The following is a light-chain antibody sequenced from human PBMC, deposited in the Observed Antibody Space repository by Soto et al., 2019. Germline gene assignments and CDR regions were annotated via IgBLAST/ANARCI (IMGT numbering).Light chain of an antibody. CDR3: QQYNYLWT. V-gene: IGKV1-5*03. CDR2: KAS. CDR1: QSINSW. Sequence: DLQMTQSPSTLSASVGDRVTITCRASQSINSWLAWYQQKPGKAPKLLIYKASILESGVPSRFSGSGSGTEFTLTISSLQPDDFATYYCQQYNYLWTFGQGTKVEIK. J-gene: IGKJ1*01.